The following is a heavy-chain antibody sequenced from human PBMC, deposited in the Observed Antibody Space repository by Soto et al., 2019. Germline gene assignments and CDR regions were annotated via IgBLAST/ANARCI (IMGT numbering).Heavy chain of an antibody. CDR1: GASISSGDYF. D-gene: IGHD5-12*01. V-gene: IGHV4-30-4*01. CDR3: AREKGYVSGPKNFDY. Sequence: LSLTCTVSGASISSGDYFWSWIRQSPGKGLEWIGYIYDSGSSYYNPSLKSRVTMSVDTSKNQFSLKLRSVTAADTAVYYCAREKGYVSGPKNFDYWGQGTLVTVSS. J-gene: IGHJ4*02. CDR2: IYDSGSS.